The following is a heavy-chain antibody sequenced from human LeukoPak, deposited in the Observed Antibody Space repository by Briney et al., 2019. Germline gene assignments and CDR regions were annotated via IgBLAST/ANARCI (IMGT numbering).Heavy chain of an antibody. D-gene: IGHD6-19*01. J-gene: IGHJ4*02. Sequence: ASVNVSCKASVYTFTSYGISWVRQAPGQGREWMGWISAYNGNTNYAQKLQGRVTMTTDTSTSTAYMELRSLRSDDTAVYYCARGPNSSGWYGYWGQGTLVTVSS. CDR3: ARGPNSSGWYGY. CDR1: VYTFTSYG. V-gene: IGHV1-18*01. CDR2: ISAYNGNT.